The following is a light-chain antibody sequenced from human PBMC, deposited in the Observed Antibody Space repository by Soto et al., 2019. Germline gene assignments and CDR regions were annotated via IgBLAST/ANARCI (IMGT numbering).Light chain of an antibody. J-gene: IGLJ1*01. CDR1: SSDVGTSNY. V-gene: IGLV2-8*01. CDR2: EVT. CDR3: SSRSGTDILYV. Sequence: QSVLTQPPSASGSPGQSVTISCTGTSSDVGTSNYVSWYQQHPGKAPKLMIYEVTKRPSGVPDRFSGSKSGNTASPTVSGLQADDEADYYCSSRSGTDILYVFGTGTKVTVL.